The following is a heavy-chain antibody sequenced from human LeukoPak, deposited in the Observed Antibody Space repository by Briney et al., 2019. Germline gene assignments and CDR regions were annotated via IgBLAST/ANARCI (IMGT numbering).Heavy chain of an antibody. D-gene: IGHD6-19*01. Sequence: PQTLSLTCAISGDSVSSNSAAWNWIRQSPSRGLEWLGRTYYRSKWYNDYAVSVKSRITINPDTSKNQFSLQLNSVTPEDTAVYYCARDRSSGWSRDWYFDLWGRGTLVTVSS. CDR2: TYYRSKWYN. CDR3: ARDRSSGWSRDWYFDL. V-gene: IGHV6-1*01. J-gene: IGHJ2*01. CDR1: GDSVSSNSAA.